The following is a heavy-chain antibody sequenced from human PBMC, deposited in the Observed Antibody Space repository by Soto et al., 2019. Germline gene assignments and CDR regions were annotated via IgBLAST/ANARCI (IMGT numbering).Heavy chain of an antibody. J-gene: IGHJ6*02. CDR1: GGSISSSSYY. D-gene: IGHD6-13*01. CDR3: ASLDYHGWIAAAGQIYYGMDV. Sequence: QLQLQESGPGLVKPSETLSLTCTVSGGSISSSSYYWGWIRQPPGKGLEWIGSIYYSGSTYYNPSLKSRVTISVDTSKNQFSLKLSSVTAADTAVYYCASLDYHGWIAAAGQIYYGMDVWGQGTTVTVSS. CDR2: IYYSGST. V-gene: IGHV4-39*01.